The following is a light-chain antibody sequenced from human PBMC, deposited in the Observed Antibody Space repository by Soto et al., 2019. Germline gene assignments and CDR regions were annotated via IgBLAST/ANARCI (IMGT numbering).Light chain of an antibody. CDR2: GAS. CDR3: QQYNEWPLT. V-gene: IGKV3-15*01. CDR1: QSVSSD. J-gene: IGKJ4*01. Sequence: EIVMTQSPATLSVSPGERATLSCRASQSVSSDLVWYQQKPGQAPRLLIYGASTRATGIPATFSGSGSGTEFTLTITSLQSEDFAVYYCQQYNEWPLTFGGGTKVEIK.